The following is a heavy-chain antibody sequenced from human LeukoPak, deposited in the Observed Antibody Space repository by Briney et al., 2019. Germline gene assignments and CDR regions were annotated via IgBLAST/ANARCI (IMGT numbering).Heavy chain of an antibody. CDR2: INHSGST. CDR3: ARGDGYNPYPFDY. Sequence: SETLSLTCAVYGGSFSGYYWSWIRQPPGKGLEWIGEINHSGSTNYNPSLKSRVTISVDTSKNQFSLKLSSVTAADTAVYYCARGDGYNPYPFDYWGQGTLVTVSS. CDR1: GGSFSGYY. V-gene: IGHV4-34*01. D-gene: IGHD5-24*01. J-gene: IGHJ4*02.